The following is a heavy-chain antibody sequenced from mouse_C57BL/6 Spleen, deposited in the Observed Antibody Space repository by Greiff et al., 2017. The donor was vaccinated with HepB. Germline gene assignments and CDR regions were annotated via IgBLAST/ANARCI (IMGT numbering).Heavy chain of an antibody. Sequence: QVQLQQPGAELVKPGASVKLSCKASGYTFTSYWMQWVKQRPGQGLEWIGEIDPSDSYTNYNQKFKGKATFTVDTSSSTAYMQLSSLTSEDSAVYYCARGLLRAMDYWGQGTSVTVSS. CDR3: ARGLLRAMDY. CDR1: GYTFTSYW. D-gene: IGHD2-3*01. CDR2: IDPSDSYT. J-gene: IGHJ4*01. V-gene: IGHV1-50*01.